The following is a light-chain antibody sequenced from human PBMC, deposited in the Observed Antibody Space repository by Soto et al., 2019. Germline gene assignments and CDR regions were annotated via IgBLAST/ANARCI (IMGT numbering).Light chain of an antibody. J-gene: IGKJ2*01. CDR2: WAS. CDR1: QSVLYSSNNKNY. CDR3: QQYESTPPT. Sequence: DIVMTQSSDSLAVSLGERPTINCKSSQSVLYSSNNKNYLAWYQQRPGQPPKLLIYWASTRESGVPDRFSGSGSGTDFTLTITGLQAEDVAVYYCQQYESTPPTFGQGTKLEIK. V-gene: IGKV4-1*01.